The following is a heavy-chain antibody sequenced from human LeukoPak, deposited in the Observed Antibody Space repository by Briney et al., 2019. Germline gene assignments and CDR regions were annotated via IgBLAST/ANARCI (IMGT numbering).Heavy chain of an antibody. CDR1: GYTFTGYY. J-gene: IGHJ5*02. CDR3: ARVYYDILTGYLNPNWFDP. D-gene: IGHD3-9*01. Sequence: GASVKVSCKASGYTFTGYYMHWVRQAPGQGLEWMGWINPNSGGTNYAQKFQGRVTMTRDTSMSTAYMELSRLRSDDTAVYYCARVYYDILTGYLNPNWFDPWGQGTLVTVSS. V-gene: IGHV1-2*02. CDR2: INPNSGGT.